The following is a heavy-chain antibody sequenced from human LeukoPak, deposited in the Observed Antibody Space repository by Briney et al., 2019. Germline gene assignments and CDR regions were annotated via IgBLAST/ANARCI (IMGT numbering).Heavy chain of an antibody. Sequence: GGSLRLSCASSGFTFSGYWMSWVRQAPGKGLEWVANIKQDGSEKYYVDSVKGRFTTSRDNAKDSLYLQVNNLRAEDTAVYYCARDKSSGYLPRGVMDVWGKGTTVTVSS. CDR1: GFTFSGYW. J-gene: IGHJ6*04. CDR2: IKQDGSEK. CDR3: ARDKSSGYLPRGVMDV. D-gene: IGHD3-22*01. V-gene: IGHV3-7*01.